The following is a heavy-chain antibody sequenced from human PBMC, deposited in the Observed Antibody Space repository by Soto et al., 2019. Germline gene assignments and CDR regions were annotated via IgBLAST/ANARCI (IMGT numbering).Heavy chain of an antibody. J-gene: IGHJ4*02. Sequence: SETLYRTCTVSGGSISGYYWGWIRQSPGKGLECIGYIYYNGNTNYKPSLRSRVTISVDTSKNKFSLKLSSVAAADTAVYYCTRNMDTASAFYFDHGGQGTLVNVPS. V-gene: IGHV4-59*01. CDR1: GGSISGYY. D-gene: IGHD5-18*01. CDR2: IYYNGNT. CDR3: TRNMDTASAFYFDH.